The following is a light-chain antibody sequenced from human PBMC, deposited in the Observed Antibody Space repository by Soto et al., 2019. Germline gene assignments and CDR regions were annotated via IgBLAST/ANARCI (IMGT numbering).Light chain of an antibody. CDR2: FND. CDR3: AALDDSLNKWV. CDR1: SSNIGNNP. Sequence: QSVLTQSPSASGTPGQTVTISFSGSSSNIGNNPVNWYQHLPESAPKSLIYFNDQRPSGVPARISGSKSGTSASLAISGLQSEDEGDYYCAALDDSLNKWVFGGGTKLTVL. V-gene: IGLV1-44*01. J-gene: IGLJ3*02.